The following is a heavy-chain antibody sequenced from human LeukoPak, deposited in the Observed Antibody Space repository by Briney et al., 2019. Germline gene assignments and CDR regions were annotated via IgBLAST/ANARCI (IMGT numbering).Heavy chain of an antibody. J-gene: IGHJ4*02. CDR2: INTNTGNP. CDR3: ARDPPSGYSYGFDY. D-gene: IGHD5-18*01. V-gene: IGHV7-4-1*02. Sequence: ASVKVSCKASGYTFTSYAMNWVRQAPGQGLEWMGWINTNTGNPTYAQGFTGRFVFSLDTSVSTAYLQISSLKAEDTAVYYCARDPPSGYSYGFDYWGQGTLDTVSS. CDR1: GYTFTSYA.